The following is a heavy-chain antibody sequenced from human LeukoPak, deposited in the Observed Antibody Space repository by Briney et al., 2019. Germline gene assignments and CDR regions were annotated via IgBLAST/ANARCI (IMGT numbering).Heavy chain of an antibody. J-gene: IGHJ4*02. CDR2: ISHGGSSQ. CDR1: GFTFSSYT. Sequence: SGGSLRLSCAASGFTFSSYTTHWVRQAPGEGLEWVAMISHGGSSQYYADSVKGRFTISRDNSKNTLYLKMSSLRAEDTAVFYCARGRIAEAGTLIGYYFDFWGQGTLVTVSS. D-gene: IGHD6-13*01. CDR3: ARGRIAEAGTLIGYYFDF. V-gene: IGHV3-30*04.